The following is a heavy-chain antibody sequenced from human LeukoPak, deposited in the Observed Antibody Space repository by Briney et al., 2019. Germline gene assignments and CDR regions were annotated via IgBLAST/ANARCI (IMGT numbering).Heavy chain of an antibody. CDR3: AKDQAGYYGSGKFGY. J-gene: IGHJ4*02. Sequence: GGSLRLSCAASGFTFRSYAMSWVRQAPGKGLEWVSAISGSGGSTYYADSVKGRFTISRDNFKKTVYLQMNSLRAENTAVYYCAKDQAGYYGSGKFGYWGQGTLVTVSS. CDR1: GFTFRSYA. V-gene: IGHV3-23*01. CDR2: ISGSGGST. D-gene: IGHD3-10*01.